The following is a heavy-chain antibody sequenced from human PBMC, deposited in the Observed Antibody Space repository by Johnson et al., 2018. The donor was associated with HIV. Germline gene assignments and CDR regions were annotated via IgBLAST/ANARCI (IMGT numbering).Heavy chain of an antibody. CDR1: GFTLSNYG. J-gene: IGHJ3*02. D-gene: IGHD6-19*01. Sequence: VQLVESGGGVVPPGRSLRLSCAASGFTLSNYGMHWVRQAPGKGLEWVAVIWHDGSNKYYADSVKGRFTISRDNSKNTLYLQINSLRAEDTAVFYCAKGKSSGRGAFDIWGQGTKVIVSS. V-gene: IGHV3-33*06. CDR2: IWHDGSNK. CDR3: AKGKSSGRGAFDI.